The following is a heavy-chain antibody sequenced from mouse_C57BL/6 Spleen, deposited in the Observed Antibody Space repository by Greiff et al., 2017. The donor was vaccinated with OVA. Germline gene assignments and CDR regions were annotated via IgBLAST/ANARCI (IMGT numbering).Heavy chain of an antibody. J-gene: IGHJ1*03. CDR2: IYPGDGDT. D-gene: IGHD1-1*01. CDR1: GYAFSSSW. CDR3: ATYYGSSYSYWYFDV. V-gene: IGHV1-82*01. Sequence: VQLVESGPELVKPGASVKISCKASGYAFSSSWMNWVKQRPGKGLEWIGRIYPGDGDTNYNGKFKGKATLTADKSSSTAYMQLSSLTSEDSAVYFCATYYGSSYSYWYFDVWGTGTTVTVSS.